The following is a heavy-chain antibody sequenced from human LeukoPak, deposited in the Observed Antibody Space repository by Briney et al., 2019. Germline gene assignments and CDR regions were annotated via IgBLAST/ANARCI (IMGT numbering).Heavy chain of an antibody. V-gene: IGHV3-21*01. J-gene: IGHJ4*02. D-gene: IGHD3-10*01. CDR2: ISSSSSYI. CDR1: GFTFSSYS. Sequence: GGSLRLSCAASGFTFSSYSMNWVCQAPGKGLEWVSSISSSSSYIYYADSVKGRFTISRDNAKNSLYLQMNSLRAEDTAVYYCARQRFGQYFDYWSQGTLVTVSS. CDR3: ARQRFGQYFDY.